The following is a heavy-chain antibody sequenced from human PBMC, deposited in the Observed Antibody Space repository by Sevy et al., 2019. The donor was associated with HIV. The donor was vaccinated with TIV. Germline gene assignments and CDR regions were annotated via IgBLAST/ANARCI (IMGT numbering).Heavy chain of an antibody. J-gene: IGHJ1*01. D-gene: IGHD3-10*01. CDR1: GFTFSSYA. Sequence: GESLKISCAASGFTFSSYAMSWVRQAPGKGLEWVSCISSSGGSTYYADSVKGRFSISRDTSKNTLYLQMNSLRAEDTAVYYCATLRGGLYGSGYFQNWGQGTQVNVSS. CDR2: ISSSGGST. CDR3: ATLRGGLYGSGYFQN. V-gene: IGHV3-23*01.